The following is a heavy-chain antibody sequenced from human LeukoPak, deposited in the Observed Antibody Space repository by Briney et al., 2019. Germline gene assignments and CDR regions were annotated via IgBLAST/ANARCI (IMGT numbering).Heavy chain of an antibody. CDR3: ARDGLEHTHGGYDY. CDR1: GGTFSSYA. J-gene: IGHJ4*02. D-gene: IGHD1/OR15-1a*01. CDR2: IIPILGIA. V-gene: IGHV1-69*04. Sequence: GASVKVSCKASGGTFSSYAISWVRQAPGQGLEWMGRIIPILGIANYAQKFQGRVTITADKSTSTAYMELSSLRSEDTAVYYCARDGLEHTHGGYDYWGQGTLVTVSS.